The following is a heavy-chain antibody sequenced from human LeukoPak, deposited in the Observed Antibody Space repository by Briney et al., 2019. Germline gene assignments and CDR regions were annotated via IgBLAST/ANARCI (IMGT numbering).Heavy chain of an antibody. J-gene: IGHJ4*02. D-gene: IGHD3-3*01. CDR3: ARDLGAYYDFWSGYTTDY. CDR2: ISSSSSYI. V-gene: IGHV3-21*01. Sequence: GGSLRLSCAASGFTFSSYSMNWVRQAPGKGLEWASSISSSSSYIYYADSVKGRFTISRDNAKNSLYLQMNSLRAEDTAVYYCARDLGAYYDFWSGYTTDYWGQGTLVTVSS. CDR1: GFTFSSYS.